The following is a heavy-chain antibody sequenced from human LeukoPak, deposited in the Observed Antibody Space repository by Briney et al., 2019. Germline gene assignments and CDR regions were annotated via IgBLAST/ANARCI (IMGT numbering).Heavy chain of an antibody. J-gene: IGHJ4*02. CDR2: IRSKANSYAT. D-gene: IGHD3-22*01. CDR3: TRPSYDSSVSGVVY. CDR1: GFTFSGSA. V-gene: IGHV3-73*01. Sequence: GGPLRLSCATSGFTFSGSAIHWVRHASGKGLEWVGRIRSKANSYATTDAASVKGRFTISRDDSKNTAYLQMNSLKTEDTAVYYCTRPSYDSSVSGVVYWGQGTLVTVSS.